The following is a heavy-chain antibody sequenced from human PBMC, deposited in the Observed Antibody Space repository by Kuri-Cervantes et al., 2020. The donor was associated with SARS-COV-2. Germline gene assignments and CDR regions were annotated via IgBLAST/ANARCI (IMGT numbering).Heavy chain of an antibody. D-gene: IGHD4-23*01. J-gene: IGHJ4*02. CDR2: ISSSSSNI. CDR1: GFTHNSYS. Sequence: GESLKISCAVSGFTHNSYSMNWVRQTPGKGLEWVAYISSSSSNIYHADSVKGRFTISRDDAKNSLYLQMNSLRDEDTALHYCVVNWGSFFDYWGQGTRVTVSS. V-gene: IGHV3-48*02. CDR3: VVNWGSFFDY.